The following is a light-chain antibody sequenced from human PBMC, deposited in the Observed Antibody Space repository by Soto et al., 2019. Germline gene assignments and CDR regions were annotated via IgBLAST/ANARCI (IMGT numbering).Light chain of an antibody. CDR1: QTVERW. J-gene: IGKJ5*01. CDR3: QQSYSMPIT. Sequence: DIQMTQSPSTLSASVGDRFTITFRASQTVERWLAWYQQKPGKAPNLVISDVSSLERGVPSRFSGSGSGTEFTLTISGLQPDDFATYYCQQSYSMPITFGQGTRLEI. V-gene: IGKV1-5*01. CDR2: DVS.